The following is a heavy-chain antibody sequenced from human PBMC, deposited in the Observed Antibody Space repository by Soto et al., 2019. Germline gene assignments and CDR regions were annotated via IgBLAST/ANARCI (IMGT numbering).Heavy chain of an antibody. J-gene: IGHJ6*02. V-gene: IGHV4-59*01. CDR3: ARDRIVVVPAAIPLHFYHGMDV. Sequence: SETLSLTCTVSGDSITNYHWTWIRQPPGKGLEWMGCVHYTGSTNYNPSLKSRVTISVDTSKNQFSLKLTSVTAADTAVYYCARDRIVVVPAAIPLHFYHGMDVWGQGTTVTVSS. CDR1: GDSITNYH. CDR2: VHYTGST. D-gene: IGHD2-2*01.